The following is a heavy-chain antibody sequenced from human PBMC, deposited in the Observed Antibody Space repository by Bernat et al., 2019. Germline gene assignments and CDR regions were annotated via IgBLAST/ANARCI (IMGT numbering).Heavy chain of an antibody. D-gene: IGHD5-18*01. Sequence: VQLVESGGGVVQPGRSLRLSCAASGFTFSSYAMHWVRQAPGKGLEWVAVISYDGSNKYYADSVKGRFTISRDNSKNTLYLQMNSLRAEDTAVYYCARVLISAASDAFDIWGQGTMVTVSS. CDR3: ARVLISAASDAFDI. CDR2: ISYDGSNK. V-gene: IGHV3-30-3*01. J-gene: IGHJ3*02. CDR1: GFTFSSYA.